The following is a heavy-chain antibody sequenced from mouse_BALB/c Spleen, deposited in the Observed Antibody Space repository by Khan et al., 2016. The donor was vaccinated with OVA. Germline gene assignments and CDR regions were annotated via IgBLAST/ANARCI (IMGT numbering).Heavy chain of an antibody. D-gene: IGHD2-3*01. Sequence: QVQLQQSGPELVKPGTSVKMSCRASGYKFTDYVISWVRQRTGQGLEWIGDIYPGSGTTYYNARFEGKATLTADKSSNTAYMQFRSLTSEDSAFYFCARSYDNDGAWFVYWGQGTLVTVSA. CDR3: ARSYDNDGAWFVY. CDR1: GYKFTDYV. CDR2: IYPGSGTT. V-gene: IGHV1-81*01. J-gene: IGHJ3*01.